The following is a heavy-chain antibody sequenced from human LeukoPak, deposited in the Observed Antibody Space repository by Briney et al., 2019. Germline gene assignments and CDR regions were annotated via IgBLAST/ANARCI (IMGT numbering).Heavy chain of an antibody. J-gene: IGHJ4*02. CDR1: GFTFSSYA. V-gene: IGHV3-30-3*01. CDR2: ISYDGSNK. Sequence: GGSLRLSCAASGFTFSSYAMHWVRQAPGKGLEWVAVISYDGSNKYYADSVKGRFTISRDNSKNALYLQMNSLRAEDTAVYYCARWYCTRPSCYYDYWGQGTLVTVSS. D-gene: IGHD2-2*01. CDR3: ARWYCTRPSCYYDY.